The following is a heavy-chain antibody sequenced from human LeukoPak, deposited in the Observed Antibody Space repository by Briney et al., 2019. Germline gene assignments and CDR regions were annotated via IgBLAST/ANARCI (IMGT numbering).Heavy chain of an antibody. V-gene: IGHV3-30*04. CDR1: GFTFSSYA. J-gene: IGHJ6*04. CDR2: ISYDGSNK. D-gene: IGHD6-19*01. CDR3: ARDIAVARGYYYYGMDV. Sequence: GRSLRLSCAASGFTFSSYAMHWVRQAPGKGLEWVPVISYDGSNKYYADSVKGRFTISRDNSKNTLYLQMNSLRAEDTAVYYCARDIAVARGYYYYGMDVWGKATTVTVSS.